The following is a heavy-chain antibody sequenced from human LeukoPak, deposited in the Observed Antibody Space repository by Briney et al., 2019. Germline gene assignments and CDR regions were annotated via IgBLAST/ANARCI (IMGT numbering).Heavy chain of an antibody. Sequence: PGGSLRLSCAASGFTFSSYEMNWVRQAPGKGLEWVANIKQDGSEKYYVDSVKGRFTISRDNAKNSLYLQMNGLRAEDTAVYYCARDLAAAYYYYGMDVWGKGTTVTVSS. CDR1: GFTFSSYE. CDR3: ARDLAAAYYYYGMDV. V-gene: IGHV3-7*03. D-gene: IGHD6-13*01. J-gene: IGHJ6*04. CDR2: IKQDGSEK.